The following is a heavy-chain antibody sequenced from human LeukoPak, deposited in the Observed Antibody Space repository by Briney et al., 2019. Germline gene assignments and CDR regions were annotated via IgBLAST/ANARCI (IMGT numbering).Heavy chain of an antibody. Sequence: SVKVSCKASGGTFSSYAISWVRQAPGQGLEWMGGIIPIFGTANYAQKFQGRVTITADESTSTAYMELSSLRSEDTAVYYCARGSSGGIAVAGTAPSLYYYYYMGVWGKGTTVTISS. CDR3: ARGSSGGIAVAGTAPSLYYYYYMGV. CDR2: IIPIFGTA. D-gene: IGHD6-19*01. V-gene: IGHV1-69*13. J-gene: IGHJ6*03. CDR1: GGTFSSYA.